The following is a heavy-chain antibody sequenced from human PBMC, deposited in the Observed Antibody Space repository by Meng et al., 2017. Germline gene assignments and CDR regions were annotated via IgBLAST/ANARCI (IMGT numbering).Heavy chain of an antibody. V-gene: IGHV3-23*01. D-gene: IGHD4-17*01. CDR1: GFTFSSYA. CDR2: ISGSGGGT. Sequence: GESLKISCAASGFTFSSYAMSWVRQAPGKGLEWVSAISGSGGGTYYADSVKGRFTISRDNSKNTLYLQMNSLRAEDTAVYYCAGTTTVTTYWDYWGQGTLVTVSS. J-gene: IGHJ4*02. CDR3: AGTTTVTTYWDY.